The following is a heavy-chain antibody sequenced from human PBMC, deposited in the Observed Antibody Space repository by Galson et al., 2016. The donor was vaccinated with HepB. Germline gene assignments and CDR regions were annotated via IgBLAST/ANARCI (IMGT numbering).Heavy chain of an antibody. CDR2: LSSTSSTI. CDR1: GFSFSSYN. D-gene: IGHD1-26*01. Sequence: LRLSCAASGFSFSSYNMNWVRQAPGKGLEWVSFLSSTSSTIYYADSVKGRFTISRDNAKNSLYLQMNRLRDEETAVYYCARELMGSKEYYYYGMDVWGQGTTVTVSS. V-gene: IGHV3-48*02. J-gene: IGHJ6*02. CDR3: ARELMGSKEYYYYGMDV.